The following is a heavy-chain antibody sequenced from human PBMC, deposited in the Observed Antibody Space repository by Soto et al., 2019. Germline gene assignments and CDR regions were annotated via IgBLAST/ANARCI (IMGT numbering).Heavy chain of an antibody. V-gene: IGHV3-74*01. D-gene: IGHD3-10*01. J-gene: IGHJ4*02. CDR1: GFTFSNHL. Sequence: EVQLVESGGDLVQPGGSLRLSCAASGFTFSNHLMHWVRQAPGKGLVWVSRINGDGSSTSYANSVKGRFTISRDNAKNTVYLQMNSLRAEDTAVYYCARHYASGTYSVDYWGQGTLVTVSS. CDR2: INGDGSST. CDR3: ARHYASGTYSVDY.